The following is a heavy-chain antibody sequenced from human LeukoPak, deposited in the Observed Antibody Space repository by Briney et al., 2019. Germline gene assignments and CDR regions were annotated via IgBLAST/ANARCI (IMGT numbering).Heavy chain of an antibody. CDR1: GGTVSNYGFT. J-gene: IGHJ6*02. CDR3: ERDPEMATPYYYGMDV. D-gene: IGHD5-24*01. CDR2: IYYSGST. V-gene: IGHV4-61*08. Sequence: AETLTLSCTASGGTVSNYGFTWVRQPQRPGQELEWIRYIYYSGSTNYKSSLKSRVTISVDTSKNQFSLKLSSVTAADTAVYYCERDPEMATPYYYGMDVWGQGTTVTVS.